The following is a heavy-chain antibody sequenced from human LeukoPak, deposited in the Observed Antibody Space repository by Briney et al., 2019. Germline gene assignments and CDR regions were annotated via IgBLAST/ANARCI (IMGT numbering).Heavy chain of an antibody. CDR1: GFTFSSYA. J-gene: IGHJ6*03. V-gene: IGHV3-30*04. CDR3: ASSGNSYGYVPYYMDV. CDR2: ISYDGSNK. D-gene: IGHD5-18*01. Sequence: GGSLRLSCAASGFTFSSYAMHWVRQAPGKGLEWVAVISYDGSNKYYADSVKGRFTISRDNSKNTLYLQMNSLRAEDTAVYYCASSGNSYGYVPYYMDVWGKGTTVTISS.